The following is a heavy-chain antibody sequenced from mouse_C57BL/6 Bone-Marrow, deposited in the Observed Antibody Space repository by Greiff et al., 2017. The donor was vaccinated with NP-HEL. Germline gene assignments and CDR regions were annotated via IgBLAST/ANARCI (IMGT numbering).Heavy chain of an antibody. Sequence: VQLQQPGAELVMPGASVKLSCKASGYTFTSYWMHWVKQRPGQGLEWIGEIDPSDSYTNYNQKFKGKSTLTVDKSSSTAYMQLSSLTSEDSAVYYCARGSWLAYWGQGTLVTVSA. V-gene: IGHV1-69*01. CDR3: ARGSWLAY. CDR2: IDPSDSYT. CDR1: GYTFTSYW. J-gene: IGHJ3*01.